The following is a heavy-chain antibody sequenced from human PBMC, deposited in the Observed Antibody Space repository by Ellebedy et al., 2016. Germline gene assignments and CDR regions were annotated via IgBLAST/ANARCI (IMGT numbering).Heavy chain of an antibody. V-gene: IGHV3-21*01. J-gene: IGHJ6*02. CDR2: ISHDGIYM. CDR3: ARRPTPVGPLYSFYGMDV. Sequence: GESLKISCEASGFTFNTYHMTWVRQAPGKGLEWVSSISHDGIYMYYGDSVKGRFTISRDNAKNSLYLQMNSLRVDDTAVYYCARRPTPVGPLYSFYGMDVWGQGTTVTVSS. CDR1: GFTFNTYH.